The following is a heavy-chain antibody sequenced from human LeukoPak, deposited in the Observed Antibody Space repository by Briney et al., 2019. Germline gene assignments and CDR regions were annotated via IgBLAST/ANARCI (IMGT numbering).Heavy chain of an antibody. D-gene: IGHD3-10*01. Sequence: GGSLRLSCAASRFTFSSSAMNWVRQAPGKGLEWVSAISGRGGTTYYADSVKGRFTIPRDNSMNTLYLQMNSLRAEDTAIYYCARASFASGTPVDYWGQGTLVTVSS. CDR1: RFTFSSSA. J-gene: IGHJ4*02. CDR2: ISGRGGTT. V-gene: IGHV3-23*01. CDR3: ARASFASGTPVDY.